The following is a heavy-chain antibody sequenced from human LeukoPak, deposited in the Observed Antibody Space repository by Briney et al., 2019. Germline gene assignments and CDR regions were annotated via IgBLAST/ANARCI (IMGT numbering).Heavy chain of an antibody. J-gene: IGHJ3*02. V-gene: IGHV4-4*07. Sequence: NPSETLSLTCTASGVSFSTYYWTWLRQPAGKGLEWIGRIYSSGNTNYNPSLESRVTMSIDTSKNQFSLKLISVTAADTAVYYCARERGILRGDAFDIWGQGTVVTVSS. D-gene: IGHD1-26*01. CDR3: ARERGILRGDAFDI. CDR1: GVSFSTYY. CDR2: IYSSGNT.